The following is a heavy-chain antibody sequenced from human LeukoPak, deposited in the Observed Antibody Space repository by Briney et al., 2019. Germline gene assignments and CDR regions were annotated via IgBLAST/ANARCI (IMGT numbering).Heavy chain of an antibody. V-gene: IGHV4-39*01. CDR3: ARLGSSGWYGRGYFDY. Sequence: SGTLSLTCTVSGGSISSSSYYWGWIRQPPGKGLEWIGSIYYSGSTYYNPSLKSRVTISVDTSKNQFSLKLSSVTAADTAVYYCARLGSSGWYGRGYFDYWGQGTLVTASS. CDR1: GGSISSSSYY. D-gene: IGHD6-19*01. J-gene: IGHJ4*02. CDR2: IYYSGST.